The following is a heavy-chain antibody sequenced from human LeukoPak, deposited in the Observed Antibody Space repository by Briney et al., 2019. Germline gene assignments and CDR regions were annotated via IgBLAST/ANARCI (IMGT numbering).Heavy chain of an antibody. CDR1: GFTFSSYS. CDR2: ISSSSSTI. V-gene: IGHV3-48*01. Sequence: GGSLRLSCAASGFTFSSYSMNWVRQAPGKGLEWVSYISSSSSTIYYADSVKGRFTISRDNAKSSLYLQMNSLRAEDTAVYYCARVSSSGWYDYYYMDVWAKGTTVTVSS. CDR3: ARVSSSGWYDYYYMDV. J-gene: IGHJ6*03. D-gene: IGHD6-19*01.